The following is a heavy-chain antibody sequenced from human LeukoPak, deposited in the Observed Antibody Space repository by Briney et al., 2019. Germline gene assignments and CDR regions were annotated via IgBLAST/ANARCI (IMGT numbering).Heavy chain of an antibody. V-gene: IGHV4-61*01. CDR1: GGSFSSGSYY. D-gene: IGHD2-2*01. J-gene: IGHJ5*02. CDR3: ARGSYQQPTGA. Sequence: SETLSLTCTVSGGSFSSGSYYWSWIRQPPGKGLEWIGYIYYSGSTNYNPSLKTRVTISVDTSKNQLSLKLSSVTAADTAVYYCARGSYQQPTGAWGQGTLVTVSS. CDR2: IYYSGST.